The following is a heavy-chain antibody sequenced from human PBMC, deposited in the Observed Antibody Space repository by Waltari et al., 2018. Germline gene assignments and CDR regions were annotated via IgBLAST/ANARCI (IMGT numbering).Heavy chain of an antibody. CDR2: IKQDGSEK. J-gene: IGHJ4*02. Sequence: EVQLVESGGGLAQPGGSLRLSFAASGLSFSHSWMTWVRHASGKGPEWVANIKQDGSEKYYMDSVKGRFTISRDNAKNSLYLQMNNLRVEDTAVYYCTRGGRDSSWYWRDWGQGTLVTVSS. CDR3: TRGGRDSSWYWRD. CDR1: GLSFSHSW. D-gene: IGHD6-13*01. V-gene: IGHV3-7*01.